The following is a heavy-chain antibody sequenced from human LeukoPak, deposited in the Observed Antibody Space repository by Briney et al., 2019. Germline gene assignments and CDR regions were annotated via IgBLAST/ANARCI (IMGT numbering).Heavy chain of an antibody. V-gene: IGHV3-48*03. J-gene: IGHJ6*04. CDR2: ISASGTLT. CDR3: ARDGTPIYSNGWVYMDV. D-gene: IGHD6-25*01. Sequence: GGSLRPSCAASGFTYSSDAMSWVRQAPRKGLEWISYISASGTLTHYADSVEGRFTISRDNAKNSLFLQMNSLRGEDTAVYYCARDGTPIYSNGWVYMDVWGKGTTVTISS. CDR1: GFTYSSDA.